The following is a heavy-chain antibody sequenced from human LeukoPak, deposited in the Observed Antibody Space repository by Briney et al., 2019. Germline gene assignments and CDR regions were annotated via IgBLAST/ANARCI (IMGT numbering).Heavy chain of an antibody. V-gene: IGHV4-31*03. Sequence: SETLSLTCTVSGGSISSGGYYWSWIRQHPGKGLEWIGYIYYSGSTYYNPSLKSRVTISVVTSKNQISLKLSSVTAADTAVYYCARDGLRFLDRRWYYYYGMDVWGQGTTVTVSS. CDR3: ARDGLRFLDRRWYYYYGMDV. D-gene: IGHD3-3*01. J-gene: IGHJ6*02. CDR2: IYYSGST. CDR1: GGSISSGGYY.